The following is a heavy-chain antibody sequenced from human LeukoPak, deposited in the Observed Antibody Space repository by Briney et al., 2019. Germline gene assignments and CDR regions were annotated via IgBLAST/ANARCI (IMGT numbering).Heavy chain of an antibody. J-gene: IGHJ3*02. D-gene: IGHD3-22*01. V-gene: IGHV1-69*02. CDR2: IIPILGIA. CDR3: ARGGYYDSSGYLDAFDI. CDR1: GSTFSSYT. Sequence: SVKVSCKASGSTFSSYTISWVRQAPGQGLEWMGRIIPILGIANYAQKFQGRVTITADRSTSTAYMELSSLRSEDTAVYYCARGGYYDSSGYLDAFDIWGQGTMVTVSS.